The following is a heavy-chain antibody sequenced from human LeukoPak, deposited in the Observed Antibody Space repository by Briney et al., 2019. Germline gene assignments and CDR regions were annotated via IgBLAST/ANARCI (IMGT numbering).Heavy chain of an antibody. CDR2: IRYDRRNQ. J-gene: IGHJ6*03. CDR1: GFTFSSYG. Sequence: PGGSLRLSCAASGFTFSSYGMHWVRQAPGKGLEWVAFIRYDRRNQYYADSVKGRFTISRDNSKNTLYLQMNSLRAEDTAVYYCAKWAMVSRGYYYMDVWGKGTTVTISS. V-gene: IGHV3-30*02. D-gene: IGHD5-18*01. CDR3: AKWAMVSRGYYYMDV.